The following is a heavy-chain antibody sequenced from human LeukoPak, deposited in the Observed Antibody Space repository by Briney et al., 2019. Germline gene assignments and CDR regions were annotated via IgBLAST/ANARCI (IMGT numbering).Heavy chain of an antibody. Sequence: GGSLRLSCAASGFTSSSYSMNWVRQAPGKGLEWVSSISSSSSSRYYGDSVKGRFTISRDNAKNSLYLQMNSLRAEDTAVYYCAREDYYGSGSPWYFDLWGRGTLVTVSS. CDR1: GFTSSSYS. CDR2: ISSSSSSR. CDR3: AREDYYGSGSPWYFDL. D-gene: IGHD3-10*01. V-gene: IGHV3-21*01. J-gene: IGHJ2*01.